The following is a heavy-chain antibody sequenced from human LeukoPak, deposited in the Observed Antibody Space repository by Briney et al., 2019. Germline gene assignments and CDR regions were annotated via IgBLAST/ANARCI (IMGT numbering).Heavy chain of an antibody. V-gene: IGHV3-23*01. J-gene: IGHJ5*01. D-gene: IGHD2-21*01. CDR3: ANHYSAFEF. CDR1: GLTFSTYG. CDR2: ISGSATGGVT. Sequence: GALRLSCTASGLTFSTYGLSWVRQSPGKGLEWVAAISGSATGGVTNYADSVKGRFTISRDNSKNTLYLQMNSLRVEDTAVNYCANHYSAFEFWGQGTLVTVSS.